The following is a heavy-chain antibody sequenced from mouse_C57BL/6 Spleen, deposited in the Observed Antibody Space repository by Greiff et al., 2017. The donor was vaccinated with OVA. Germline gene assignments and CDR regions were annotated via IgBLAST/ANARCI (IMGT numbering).Heavy chain of an antibody. Sequence: EVQLQQSGPGLVKPSQSLSLTCSVTGYSITSGYYWNWIRQFPGNKLEWMGYISYDGSNNYNPSLKNRISITRDTSKNQFFLKLNSVTTEDTATYYCARFYYGSSSDWYFDVWGTGTTVTVSS. CDR2: ISYDGSN. CDR1: GYSITSGYY. CDR3: ARFYYGSSSDWYFDV. J-gene: IGHJ1*03. V-gene: IGHV3-6*01. D-gene: IGHD1-1*01.